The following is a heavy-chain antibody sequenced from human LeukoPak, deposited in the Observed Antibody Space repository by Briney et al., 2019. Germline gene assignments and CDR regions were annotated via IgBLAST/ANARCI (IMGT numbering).Heavy chain of an antibody. CDR2: INSDGSIT. Sequence: PGGSLRLSCAASGFTFNTYWMHWVRQAPGKGLVWVSRINSDGSITSYADSVKGRFTVSRDNSKNTLYLQMNSLRAEDTAVYYCAKVAKEVATIEDFDYWGQGTLVTVSS. D-gene: IGHD5-12*01. J-gene: IGHJ4*02. CDR3: AKVAKEVATIEDFDY. V-gene: IGHV3-74*01. CDR1: GFTFNTYW.